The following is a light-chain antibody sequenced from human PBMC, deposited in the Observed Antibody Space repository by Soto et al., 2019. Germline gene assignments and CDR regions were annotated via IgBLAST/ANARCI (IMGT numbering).Light chain of an antibody. V-gene: IGKV4-1*01. CDR1: QSVLYSSNNKNY. J-gene: IGKJ3*01. Sequence: DIVMTQSPDSLAVSLGERATINCKSSQSVLYSSNNKNYLAWYQQKPGQPPKLLIYWASTRESGFPDRFSGSGSGPDFTLTFSSLQAADVAVYYCKHYYSTPVTFGPGTKVDIK. CDR2: WAS. CDR3: KHYYSTPVT.